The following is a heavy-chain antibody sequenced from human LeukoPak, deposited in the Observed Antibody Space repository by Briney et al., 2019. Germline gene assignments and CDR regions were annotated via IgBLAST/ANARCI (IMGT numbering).Heavy chain of an antibody. J-gene: IGHJ4*02. CDR3: ATAMAPYSSGWAPFDY. CDR1: GGTFSSYA. V-gene: IGHV1-69*13. D-gene: IGHD6-19*01. Sequence: LEASVKVSCKTSGGTFSSYAISWVRQAPGQGLEWMGGIIPIFGTANYAQKFQGRVTITADESTSTAYMELSSLRSEDTAVYYCATAMAPYSSGWAPFDYWGQGTLVTVSS. CDR2: IIPIFGTA.